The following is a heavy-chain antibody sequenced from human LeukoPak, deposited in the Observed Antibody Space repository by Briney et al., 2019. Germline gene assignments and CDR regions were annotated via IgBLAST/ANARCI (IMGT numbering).Heavy chain of an antibody. CDR1: GFTFSSYW. Sequence: PGRSLRLSCAASGFTFSSYWMHWVRQAPGKGLVWVSIISSDGSSTKYADSVKGRFTISRDNARNTLYLQMNSLRAEDTAVYYCARDTSVKADYWGQGTLVTVSS. D-gene: IGHD4-11*01. CDR2: ISSDGSST. V-gene: IGHV3-74*03. CDR3: ARDTSVKADY. J-gene: IGHJ4*02.